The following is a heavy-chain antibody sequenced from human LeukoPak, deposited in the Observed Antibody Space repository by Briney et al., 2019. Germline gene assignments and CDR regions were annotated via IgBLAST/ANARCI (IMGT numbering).Heavy chain of an antibody. D-gene: IGHD2-15*01. CDR3: ARFPGSAEYRHYYYMDV. Sequence: SETLSLTCAVYGGSFSGYYWSWIRQPPGKGLEWIGSMYYSGSTYYNPSLKSRVTISVDTSKNHFSLKLSSVTAADTAVYYCARFPGSAEYRHYYYMDVWGKGTTVTVSS. CDR2: MYYSGST. J-gene: IGHJ6*03. V-gene: IGHV4-34*01. CDR1: GGSFSGYY.